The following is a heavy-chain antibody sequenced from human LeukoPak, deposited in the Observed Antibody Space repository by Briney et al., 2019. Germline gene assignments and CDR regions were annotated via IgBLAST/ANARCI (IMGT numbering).Heavy chain of an antibody. Sequence: ASVKVSCKASGYTFTGYYMHWVRQAPGQGLEWMGWINPNSGGTNYAQKFQGRVTMTRDTSISTAYMELSRLRSDDTAVYYCARGMSGFGELTGYYYYMDVWGKGTTVTISS. CDR3: ARGMSGFGELTGYYYYMDV. V-gene: IGHV1-2*02. J-gene: IGHJ6*03. D-gene: IGHD3-10*01. CDR2: INPNSGGT. CDR1: GYTFTGYY.